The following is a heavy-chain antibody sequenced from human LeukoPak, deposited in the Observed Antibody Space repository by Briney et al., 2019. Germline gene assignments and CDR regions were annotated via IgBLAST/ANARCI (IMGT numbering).Heavy chain of an antibody. CDR2: ISGSDGGT. CDR1: GVTFSSYA. Sequence: PGGSLRLSCAASGVTFSSYAMSWVRQAPGKGLEWVSGISGSDGGTYNADSVKGRFTISRDNSKNTLYLQMNSLRAEDAAVYYCAKGSLSYCSGRCYDFDYWGQGTLVTVSS. CDR3: AKGSLSYCSGRCYDFDY. J-gene: IGHJ4*02. D-gene: IGHD2-15*01. V-gene: IGHV3-23*01.